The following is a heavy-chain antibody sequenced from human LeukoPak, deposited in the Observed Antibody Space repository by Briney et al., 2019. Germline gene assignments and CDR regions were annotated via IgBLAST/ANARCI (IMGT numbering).Heavy chain of an antibody. V-gene: IGHV4-61*02. CDR3: ARGSSSPLDY. D-gene: IGHD6-6*01. J-gene: IGHJ4*02. Sequence: SETLSLTCTVSGGSISSGSYYWSWLRQPAGKGLEWIGRIYTSGSTNYNPSLKSRVTISVDTSKNQFSLKLSSVTAADTAVYYCARGSSSPLDYWGQGTLVTVSS. CDR1: GGSISSGSYY. CDR2: IYTSGST.